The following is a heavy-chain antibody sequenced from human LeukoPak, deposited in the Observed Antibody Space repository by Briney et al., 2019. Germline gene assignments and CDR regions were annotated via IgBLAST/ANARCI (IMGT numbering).Heavy chain of an antibody. CDR3: AKGDYGYYYYMDV. J-gene: IGHJ6*03. D-gene: IGHD4-17*01. CDR2: ISGPGGST. Sequence: GGSLRLSCAASRLTFSNNAMKWVRQAPGKGLEWVSTISGPGGSTYYGDSVKGRFTTSRDNSKNTVYLQVNSLRADDTAIYYCAKGDYGYYYYMDVWGKGTTVTVSS. V-gene: IGHV3-23*01. CDR1: RLTFSNNA.